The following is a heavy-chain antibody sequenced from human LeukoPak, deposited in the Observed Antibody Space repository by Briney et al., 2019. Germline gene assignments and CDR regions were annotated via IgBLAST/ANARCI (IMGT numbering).Heavy chain of an antibody. CDR2: ISAYNGNT. Sequence: ASVKVSCKASGYTFTSYGISWARQAPGQGLEWMGWISAYNGNTNYAQKLQGRVTMTTDTSTSTAYMELRSLRSDDTAVYYCASSRSYCSSTSCYISVDAFDIWGQGTMVTVSS. CDR3: ASSRSYCSSTSCYISVDAFDI. D-gene: IGHD2-2*02. J-gene: IGHJ3*02. V-gene: IGHV1-18*01. CDR1: GYTFTSYG.